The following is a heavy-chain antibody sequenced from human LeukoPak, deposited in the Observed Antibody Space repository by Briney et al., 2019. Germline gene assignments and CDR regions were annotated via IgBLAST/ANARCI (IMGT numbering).Heavy chain of an antibody. Sequence: GGSLTLSRSPSGLPFNRYSVNWVRPPPRRGRGWFSYFRRSRISIYYADSVHGRFTISRDHAKNSLYLRINSPRDEDTAVYDCARDSTVPVYWGEGTLVTVSS. V-gene: IGHV3-48*02. CDR3: ARDSTVPVY. CDR2: FRRSRISI. D-gene: IGHD4-17*01. J-gene: IGHJ4*02. CDR1: GLPFNRYS.